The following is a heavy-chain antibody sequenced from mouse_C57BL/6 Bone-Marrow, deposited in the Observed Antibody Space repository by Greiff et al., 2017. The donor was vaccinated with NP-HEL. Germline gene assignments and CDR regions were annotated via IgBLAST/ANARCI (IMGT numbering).Heavy chain of an antibody. CDR1: GYAFSSSW. CDR3: ARSSPLWFAY. V-gene: IGHV1-82*01. CDR2: IYPGDGDT. D-gene: IGHD6-1*01. J-gene: IGHJ3*01. Sequence: VQGVESGPELVKPGASVKISCKASGYAFSSSWMNWVKQRPGKGLEWIGRIYPGDGDTNYNGKFKGKATLTADKSSSTAYMQLSSLTSEDSAVYFCARSSPLWFAYWGQGTLVTVSA.